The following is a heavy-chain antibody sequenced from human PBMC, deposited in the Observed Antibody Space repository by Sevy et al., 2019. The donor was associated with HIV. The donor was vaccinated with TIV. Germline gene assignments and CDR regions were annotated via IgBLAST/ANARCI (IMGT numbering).Heavy chain of an antibody. J-gene: IGHJ4*02. CDR1: GGSISSYY. CDR3: ARVHSGYDPFYYFDY. Sequence: SETLSLTCTVSGGSISSYYWSWIRQPPGKGLEWIGYIYYSGSINYKPSLKSRVTISVDTSKNQFSLKLSSVTAADTAVYYCARVHSGYDPFYYFDYWGQGTLVTVSS. CDR2: IYYSGSI. D-gene: IGHD5-12*01. V-gene: IGHV4-59*01.